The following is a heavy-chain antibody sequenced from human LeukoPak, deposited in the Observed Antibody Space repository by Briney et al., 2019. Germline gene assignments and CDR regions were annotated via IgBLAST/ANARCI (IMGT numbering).Heavy chain of an antibody. CDR1: GGSFSGYY. CDR3: ARRSRSSSWKINDAFDI. V-gene: IGHV4-34*01. Sequence: SETLSLTCAVYGGSFSGYYWSWIRQPPGKGLEWIGEINHSGSTNYNPSLKSRVTISVDTSKNQFSLKLSSVTAADTAVYYCARRSRSSSWKINDAFDIWGQGTMVTVSS. CDR2: INHSGST. D-gene: IGHD6-13*01. J-gene: IGHJ3*02.